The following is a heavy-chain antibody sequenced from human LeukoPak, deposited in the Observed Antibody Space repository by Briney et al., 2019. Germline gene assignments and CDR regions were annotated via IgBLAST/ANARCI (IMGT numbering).Heavy chain of an antibody. CDR3: AKDRRPRSEQVFDY. J-gene: IGHJ4*02. Sequence: GGSLRLSCAASGFTFSSNWMHWVRQAPGKGLVWVSRINEDGRTTNYADSVKGRFTISRDNSKNTLYLQMNSLRAEDTAVYYCAKDRRPRSEQVFDYWGQGTLVTVSS. CDR1: GFTFSSNW. V-gene: IGHV3-74*01. D-gene: IGHD6-13*01. CDR2: INEDGRTT.